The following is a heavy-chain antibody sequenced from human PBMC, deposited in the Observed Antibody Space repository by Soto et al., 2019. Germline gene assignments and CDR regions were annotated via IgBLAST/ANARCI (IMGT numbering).Heavy chain of an antibody. CDR2: IYYSGST. J-gene: IGHJ4*02. Sequence: QVQLQESGPGLVKPSETLSLTCTVSGGSISYYYWTWIRQPPGKGLEWIGYIYYSGSTNYNPSLRSRVTISLDASKNQFSLKMSSVTAADTAVYYCARDIKLGYWGQGTLVTVSS. CDR1: GGSISYYY. CDR3: ARDIKLGY. V-gene: IGHV4-59*01. D-gene: IGHD1-20*01.